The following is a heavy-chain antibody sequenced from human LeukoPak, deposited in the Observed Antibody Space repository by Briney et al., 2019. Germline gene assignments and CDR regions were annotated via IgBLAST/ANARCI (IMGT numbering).Heavy chain of an antibody. CDR3: ARGDPMDGYYFDY. D-gene: IGHD3-10*01. J-gene: IGHJ4*02. Sequence: PGGSLRLSCAASGFTFSSYAMHWVRQAPGKGLEWVAVISYDGSNKYYADSVKGRFTISRDNSKNTLYLQMNSLRAEDTAVYYCARGDPMDGYYFDYWGQGTLVTVSS. CDR2: ISYDGSNK. CDR1: GFTFSSYA. V-gene: IGHV3-30-3*01.